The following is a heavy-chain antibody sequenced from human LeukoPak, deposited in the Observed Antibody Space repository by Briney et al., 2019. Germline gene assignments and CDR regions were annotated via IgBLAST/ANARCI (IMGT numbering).Heavy chain of an antibody. V-gene: IGHV3-21*01. D-gene: IGHD6-19*01. CDR1: GFTFSSYS. CDR2: ISSSSSYI. CDR3: AREGGSSGWYYYFDY. Sequence: GGSLRLSCAASGFTFSSYSMNWVRQAPGKGLEWVSSISSSSSYIYYADSVKGRFTISRDNAKNSLYLQMNSLRAEDTAVYYCAREGGSSGWYYYFDYWGQGTLVTVSS. J-gene: IGHJ4*02.